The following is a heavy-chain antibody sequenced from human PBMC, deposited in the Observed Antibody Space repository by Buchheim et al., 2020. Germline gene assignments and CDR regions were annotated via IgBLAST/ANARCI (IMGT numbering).Heavy chain of an antibody. CDR2: IIPIFGTA. CDR3: ARDLSLPRGVKTNYYYYYYMDV. CDR1: GGTFSSYA. V-gene: IGHV1-69*01. J-gene: IGHJ6*03. D-gene: IGHD3-10*01. Sequence: QVQLVQSGAEVKKPGSSVKVSCKASGGTFSSYAISWVRQAPGQGLEWMGGIIPIFGTANYAQKFHGRVTITADESTSTAYMELSSLRSEDTAVYYCARDLSLPRGVKTNYYYYYYMDVWGKGTT.